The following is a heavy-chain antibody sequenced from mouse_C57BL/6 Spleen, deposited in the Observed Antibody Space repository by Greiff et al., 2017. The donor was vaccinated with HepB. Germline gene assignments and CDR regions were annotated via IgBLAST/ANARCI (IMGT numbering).Heavy chain of an antibody. CDR3: ARGFYDGYPAWFAY. V-gene: IGHV5-17*01. J-gene: IGHJ3*01. D-gene: IGHD2-3*01. CDR1: GFTFSDYG. Sequence: EVNVVESGGGLVKPGGSLKLSCAASGFTFSDYGMHWVRQAPEKGLEWVAYISSGSSTIYYADTVKGRFTISRDNAKNTLFLQMNSLRSEDTAMYYCARGFYDGYPAWFAYWGQGTLVTVSA. CDR2: ISSGSSTI.